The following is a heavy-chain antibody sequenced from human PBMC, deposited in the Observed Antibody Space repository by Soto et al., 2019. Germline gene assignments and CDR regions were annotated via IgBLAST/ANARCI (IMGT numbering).Heavy chain of an antibody. CDR3: ARDPASYSSGWYSKSYYYYYGTDV. J-gene: IGHJ6*02. Sequence: PGGSLRLSCAASGFTFSDYYMSWIRQAPGKGLEWVSYISSSGSTIYYADSVKGRFTISRDNAKNSLYLQMNSLRAEDTAVYYCARDPASYSSGWYSKSYYYYYGTDVWGQGTTVTVSS. D-gene: IGHD6-19*01. V-gene: IGHV3-11*01. CDR1: GFTFSDYY. CDR2: ISSSGSTI.